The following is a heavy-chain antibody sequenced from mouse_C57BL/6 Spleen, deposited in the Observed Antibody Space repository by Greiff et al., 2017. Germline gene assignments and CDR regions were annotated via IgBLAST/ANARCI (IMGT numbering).Heavy chain of an antibody. CDR2: INPNNGGT. D-gene: IGHD1-1*01. Sequence: EVQLQESGPELVKPGASVKIPCKASGYTFTDYNMDWVKQSHGKSLEWIGDINPNNGGTIYNQKFKGKATLTVDKSSSTAYMELRSLTSEHTAVYYCARGTTVVYWYFDVWGTGTTVTVSS. J-gene: IGHJ1*03. V-gene: IGHV1-18*01. CDR3: ARGTTVVYWYFDV. CDR1: GYTFTDYN.